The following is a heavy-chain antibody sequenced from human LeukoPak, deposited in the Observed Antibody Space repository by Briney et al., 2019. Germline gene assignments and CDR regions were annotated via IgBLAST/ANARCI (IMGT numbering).Heavy chain of an antibody. V-gene: IGHV3-23*01. CDR2: ISGSGRST. CDR3: AKIPLGTTVTTYIDY. J-gene: IGHJ4*02. Sequence: GGSLRLSCAASGFTFSSYAMSWVRQAPGEGLEWVSAISGSGRSTYYADSVKARFTNSRDKSKNTLYLQMNSLRAEDTAVYYCAKIPLGTTVTTYIDYWGQGTLVTVSS. CDR1: GFTFSSYA. D-gene: IGHD4-17*01.